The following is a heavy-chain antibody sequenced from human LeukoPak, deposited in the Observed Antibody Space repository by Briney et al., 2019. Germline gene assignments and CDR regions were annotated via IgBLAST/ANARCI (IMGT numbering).Heavy chain of an antibody. CDR3: ARGTTSSPNWFDP. CDR2: IKQDGSAR. J-gene: IGHJ5*02. CDR1: GFTFSSHW. Sequence: PGGSLRLSCVASGFTFSSHWMSWVRQAPGKGLEWVANIKQDGSARYYVDSVKGRFTISRDNAKNSLYLRMNSLRAEDTAVYYCARGTTSSPNWFDPWGQGTLVTVSS. D-gene: IGHD6-13*01. V-gene: IGHV3-7*04.